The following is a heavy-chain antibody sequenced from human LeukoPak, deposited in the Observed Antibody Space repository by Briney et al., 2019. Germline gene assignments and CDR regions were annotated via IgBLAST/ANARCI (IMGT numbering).Heavy chain of an antibody. CDR3: ANTMVRGVIRIWASFDY. D-gene: IGHD3-10*01. J-gene: IGHJ4*02. CDR2: IYYSGST. V-gene: IGHV4-39*01. Sequence: SETLSLTCTVSGDSISSGDYYWSWIRQPPGKGLEWIGSIYYSGSTYYNPSLKSRVTISVDTPKNQFSLKLSSVTAADTAVYYCANTMVRGVIRIWASFDYWGQGTLVTVSS. CDR1: GDSISSGDYY.